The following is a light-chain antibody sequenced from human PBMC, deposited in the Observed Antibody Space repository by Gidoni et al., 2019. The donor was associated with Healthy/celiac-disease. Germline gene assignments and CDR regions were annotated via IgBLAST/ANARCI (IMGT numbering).Light chain of an antibody. CDR2: GNS. CDR1: SSNIGAGYD. V-gene: IGLV1-40*01. Sequence: QSVLTQPPSVSGAPGQRVTISCTGSSSNIGAGYDVHLYKQLPGTAPKLLIYGNSNRPSGVPDRFSGSKSGTSASLAITGLQAEDAADYYCQSYDSSLSGYVFGTGTKVTVL. J-gene: IGLJ1*01. CDR3: QSYDSSLSGYV.